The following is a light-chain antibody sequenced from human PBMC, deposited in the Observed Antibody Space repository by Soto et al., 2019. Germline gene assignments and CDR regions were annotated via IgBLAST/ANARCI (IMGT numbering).Light chain of an antibody. Sequence: DIQMTQSPSSLSASVGDRVTITCRASQSISSYLNWYQQKPGKAPKLLIYAASSLQSGVPSRFSGSGSGTDFTLTISRLQPEDFATYYCQQSYSTLGTFGGGTKVDIK. CDR2: AAS. J-gene: IGKJ4*01. CDR1: QSISSY. CDR3: QQSYSTLGT. V-gene: IGKV1-39*01.